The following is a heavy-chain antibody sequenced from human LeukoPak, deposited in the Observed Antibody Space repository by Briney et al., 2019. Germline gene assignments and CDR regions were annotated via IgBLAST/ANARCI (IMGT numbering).Heavy chain of an antibody. V-gene: IGHV4-38-2*02. Sequence: SETLSLTCTVSGYSISSGYYWGWIRQPPGKGLEWIGEINHSGSTNYNPSLNSRVTISVDTSKIQFSLKLRSVTAADTAVYYCARGAIVVVPATISPTSRNWFDPWGQGTLVTVSS. CDR3: ARGAIVVVPATISPTSRNWFDP. CDR1: GYSISSGYY. CDR2: INHSGST. J-gene: IGHJ5*02. D-gene: IGHD2-2*01.